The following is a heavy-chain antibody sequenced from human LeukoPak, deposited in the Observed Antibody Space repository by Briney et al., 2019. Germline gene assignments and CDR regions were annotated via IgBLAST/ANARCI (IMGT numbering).Heavy chain of an antibody. V-gene: IGHV4-34*01. D-gene: IGHD2-15*01. CDR3: SRDETPGSGSICYSMFDY. J-gene: IGHJ4*02. CDR2: ISHRGST. CDR1: DGSLSGNN. Sequence: SETLSLTCAVYDGSLSGNNWCWSRQPPGKGLAWIGEISHRGSTNYNPSLKSRVTISVDTSKNQFSLNLSSVSAADTAVYYYSRDETPGSGSICYSMFDYWGQGTLVTVSS.